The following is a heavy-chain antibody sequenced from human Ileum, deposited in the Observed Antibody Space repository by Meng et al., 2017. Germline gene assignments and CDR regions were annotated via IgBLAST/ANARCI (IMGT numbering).Heavy chain of an antibody. D-gene: IGHD3-10*01. CDR2: MNPNSGNT. J-gene: IGHJ4*02. V-gene: IGHV1-8*03. CDR3: ARGRITMVRGVRSYYFDY. Sequence: ASVKVSCKASGYTFTSYDINWVRQATGQGLEWMGWMNPNSGNTVYAQKFQGRVTITRNTSISTEYMELSSLRSEDTAVYYCARGRITMVRGVRSYYFDYWGQGTLVTVSS. CDR1: GYTFTSYD.